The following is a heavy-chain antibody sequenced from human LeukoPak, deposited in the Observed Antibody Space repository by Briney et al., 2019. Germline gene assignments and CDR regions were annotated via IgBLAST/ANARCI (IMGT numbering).Heavy chain of an antibody. V-gene: IGHV3-21*01. Sequence: TGGSLRLSCAASGFTFNRYNMNWVRQAPGKGLEWVSSISTSSSYIYYADSVRGRFTISRDNAKNSLYLQMNSLRAEDTAVYSCARGADGVSSNSRGWFDPWGQGTLVTVSS. D-gene: IGHD2-15*01. CDR2: ISTSSSYI. CDR3: ARGADGVSSNSRGWFDP. CDR1: GFTFNRYN. J-gene: IGHJ5*02.